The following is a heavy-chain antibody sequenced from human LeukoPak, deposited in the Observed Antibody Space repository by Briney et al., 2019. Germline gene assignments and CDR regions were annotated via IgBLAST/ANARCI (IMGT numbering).Heavy chain of an antibody. CDR3: AKEPQALGPTRGY. Sequence: GGSLRLSCAVSGFTFSSYAMNWVLQAPGKGLEWVSLISGSGGSTYYADSVKGRFTISRDNSKNTLYLQMNSLRAEDTAVYYCAKEPQALGPTRGYWGQGTLVTVSS. V-gene: IGHV3-23*01. J-gene: IGHJ4*02. CDR2: ISGSGGST. D-gene: IGHD2-2*01. CDR1: GFTFSSYA.